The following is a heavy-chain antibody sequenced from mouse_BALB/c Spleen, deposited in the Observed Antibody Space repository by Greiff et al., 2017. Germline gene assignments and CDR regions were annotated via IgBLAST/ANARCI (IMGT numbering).Heavy chain of an antibody. CDR2: IDPANGNT. Sequence: VQLQQSGAELVKPGASVKLSCTASGFNITDTYMHWVKQRPEQGLEWIGRIDPANGNTKYDPKFQGKATITADTSSNTAYLQLSSLTSEDTAVYYCARSSYDYDADAMDYWGQGTSVTVSS. V-gene: IGHV14-3*02. CDR1: GFNITDTY. CDR3: ARSSYDYDADAMDY. D-gene: IGHD2-4*01. J-gene: IGHJ4*01.